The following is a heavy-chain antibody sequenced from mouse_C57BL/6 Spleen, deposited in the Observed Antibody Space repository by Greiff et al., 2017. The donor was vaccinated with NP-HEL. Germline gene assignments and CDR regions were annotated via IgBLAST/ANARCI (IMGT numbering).Heavy chain of an antibody. J-gene: IGHJ2*01. CDR3: ARRDGYPSYFDY. D-gene: IGHD2-3*01. CDR2: ISSGSSTI. CDR1: GFTFSDYG. Sequence: EVKVVESGGGLVKPGGSLKLSCAASGFTFSDYGMHWVRQAPEKGLEWVAYISSGSSTIYYADTVKGRFTISRDNAKNTLFLQMTSLRSEDTAMYYCARRDGYPSYFDYWGQGTTLTVSS. V-gene: IGHV5-17*01.